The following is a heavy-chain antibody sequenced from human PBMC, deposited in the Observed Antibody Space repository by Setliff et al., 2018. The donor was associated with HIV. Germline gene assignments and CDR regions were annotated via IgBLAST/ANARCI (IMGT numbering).Heavy chain of an antibody. J-gene: IGHJ3*02. CDR2: IYYSGST. Sequence: NPSETLSLTCTVSGASISSSGYYWGWIRQPPGKGLEWIGTIYYSGSTYNNPSLKSRVTMSVDTSKNQFSLKLSSVTAADTAVYYCARGVYYDSSGLDAFDIWGQGTMVTVSS. D-gene: IGHD3-22*01. CDR3: ARGVYYDSSGLDAFDI. V-gene: IGHV4-39*07. CDR1: GASISSSGYY.